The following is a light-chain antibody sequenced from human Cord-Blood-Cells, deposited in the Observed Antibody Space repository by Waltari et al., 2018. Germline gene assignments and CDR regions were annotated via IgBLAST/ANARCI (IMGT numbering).Light chain of an antibody. J-gene: IGLJ1*01. CDR1: SSDVGGYNY. CDR3: SSYTSSSTGV. Sequence: QSALTQPASVSGSPGQSITLSCTGTSSDVGGYNYASWYQQHPGKAPKLMIYDVSNRPSGVSNRFSGSKSGNTASLTISGLQAEDEADYYCSSYTSSSTGVFGTGTKVTVL. V-gene: IGLV2-14*03. CDR2: DVS.